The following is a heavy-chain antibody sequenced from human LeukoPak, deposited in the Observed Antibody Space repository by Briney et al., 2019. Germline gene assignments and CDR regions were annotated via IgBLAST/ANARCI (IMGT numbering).Heavy chain of an antibody. CDR1: GGSISSHY. Sequence: PSETLSLTCTVSGGSISSHYWSWIRQLPGKGLEWIGYIYYSGSTNYNPSLKSRVTISVDTSKNQFSLKLSSVIAADTAVYYCARAPVAATTLPAYFDYWGQGTLVTVSS. CDR3: ARAPVAATTLPAYFDY. CDR2: IYYSGST. V-gene: IGHV4-59*11. J-gene: IGHJ4*02. D-gene: IGHD2-15*01.